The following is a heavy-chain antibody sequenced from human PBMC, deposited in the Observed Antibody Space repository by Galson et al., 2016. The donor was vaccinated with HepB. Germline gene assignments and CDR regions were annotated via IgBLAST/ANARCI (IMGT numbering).Heavy chain of an antibody. CDR1: GFTFSSYA. CDR3: VRGLFEK. J-gene: IGHJ4*02. CDR2: ISGSGDSA. V-gene: IGHV3-23*01. Sequence: LRLSCAASGFTFSSYAMSWLRQAPGKGLEWVSAISGSGDSAYYADSVKGRFTMSRDTSTNTPSLQMNNLRAIDTAVYFCVRGLFEKWGQGTLVTVSS.